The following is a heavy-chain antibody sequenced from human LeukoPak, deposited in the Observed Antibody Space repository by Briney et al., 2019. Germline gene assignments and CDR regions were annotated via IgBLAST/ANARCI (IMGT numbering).Heavy chain of an antibody. CDR1: GYTFTGYY. D-gene: IGHD2-2*01. CDR2: INPNSGGT. J-gene: IGHJ4*02. Sequence: ASVKVSCKASGYTFTGYYMHWVRQAPGQGLEWMGWINPNSGGTNYAQKFQGRVTMTRDTSISTAYMELSRLRSDDTAVYYCARGVGGDVVVPAAYDYWGRGTLVTVSS. CDR3: ARGVGGDVVVPAAYDY. V-gene: IGHV1-2*02.